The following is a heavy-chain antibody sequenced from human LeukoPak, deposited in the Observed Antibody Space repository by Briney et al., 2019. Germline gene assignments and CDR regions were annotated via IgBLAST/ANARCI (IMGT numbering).Heavy chain of an antibody. CDR3: AREDPSGYYYYYGMDV. Sequence: GASVKVSCTASGYTFTGYYMHWVRQAPGQGLEWMGWINPNSGGTNYAQKFQGRVTMTRDTSISTAYMELSRLRSDDTAVYYCAREDPSGYYYYYGMDVWGQGTTVTVSS. V-gene: IGHV1-2*02. D-gene: IGHD1-26*01. CDR2: INPNSGGT. J-gene: IGHJ6*02. CDR1: GYTFTGYY.